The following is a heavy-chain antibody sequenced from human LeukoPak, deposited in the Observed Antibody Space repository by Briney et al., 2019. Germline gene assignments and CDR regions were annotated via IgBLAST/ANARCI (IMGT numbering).Heavy chain of an antibody. D-gene: IGHD3-10*01. Sequence: GGSLTLSCAASGFTFSSYAMSWVRQAPGKGLEWVSAISGSGGSTYYADSVKGRFPISRDNSKNTLYLQMNSVRAEDTAVYYCAKVPLVRGVSNDNWFDPWGQGTLVTVSS. CDR1: GFTFSSYA. CDR3: AKVPLVRGVSNDNWFDP. V-gene: IGHV3-23*01. J-gene: IGHJ5*02. CDR2: ISGSGGST.